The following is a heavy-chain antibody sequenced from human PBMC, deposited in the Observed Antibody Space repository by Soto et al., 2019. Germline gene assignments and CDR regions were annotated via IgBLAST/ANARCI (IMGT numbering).Heavy chain of an antibody. V-gene: IGHV4-30-2*01. J-gene: IGHJ4*02. CDR2: IYHSGST. CDR3: ARGGGYTFDY. D-gene: IGHD3-16*01. Sequence: QLQLQESGSGLVKPSQTLSLTCAVSGGSISSGGYSWSWIRQLPGKGLEWIGYIYHSGSTYYNPSLTSRVNISVARSKTQFPLKLSFVPAADAAVYYCARGGGYTFDYWGQGTLVTVSS. CDR1: GGSISSGGYS.